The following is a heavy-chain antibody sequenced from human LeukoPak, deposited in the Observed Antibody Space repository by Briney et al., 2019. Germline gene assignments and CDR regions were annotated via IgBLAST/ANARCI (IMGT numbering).Heavy chain of an antibody. CDR3: ARERAGYVWGSYRNDFDY. Sequence: SETLSLTCTVSGGSISSGSYYWSWIRQPAGKGLEWIGRIYTSGSINYNPSLKSRVTMSVDTSKNQFSLKLSSVTAADTAVYYCARERAGYVWGSYRNDFDYWGQGTLVTVPS. CDR2: IYTSGSI. CDR1: GGSISSGSYY. J-gene: IGHJ4*02. V-gene: IGHV4-61*02. D-gene: IGHD3-16*02.